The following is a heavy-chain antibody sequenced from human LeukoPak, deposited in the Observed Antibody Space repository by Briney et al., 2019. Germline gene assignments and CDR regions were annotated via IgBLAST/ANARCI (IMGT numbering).Heavy chain of an antibody. CDR3: AREASDALDF. CDR2: IWYDGNNK. CDR1: GFTFSNYD. Sequence: PGGSQRLFCAASGFTFSNYDMHWVRQAPGKGLEWVAFIWYDGNNKYYGDSVKGRLTISRDNSKNTLYLQMNSLRAEDTAVYYCAREASDALDFWGPGKMVTVSS. J-gene: IGHJ3*01. V-gene: IGHV3-33*01.